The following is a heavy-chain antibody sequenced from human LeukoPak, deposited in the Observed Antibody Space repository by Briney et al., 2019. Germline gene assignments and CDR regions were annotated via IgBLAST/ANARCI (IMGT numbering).Heavy chain of an antibody. Sequence: SQTLSLTCTVSGGSISSGGYYWSWIRQHPGRGLEWIGYIYYSGSTYYNQCLKSRVTISVDTSKNQFSMKLSSVTAADTAVYYCARVIDNSSGTLFDPWGQGTLVTVPS. V-gene: IGHV4-31*03. CDR1: GGSISSGGYY. J-gene: IGHJ5*02. CDR2: IYYSGST. D-gene: IGHD6-25*01. CDR3: ARVIDNSSGTLFDP.